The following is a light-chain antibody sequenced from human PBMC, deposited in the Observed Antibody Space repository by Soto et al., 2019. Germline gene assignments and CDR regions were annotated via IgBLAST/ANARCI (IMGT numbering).Light chain of an antibody. J-gene: IGLJ1*01. Sequence: QSALTQPPSASGTRGQRVTISCSGGSSNIGTNAVNWYQQLPGTAPKLLIYNNNQRPSGVPDRFSGSKSGTSASLAISGLQSEDEADYYCAAWDESMNGYVFRTGTKVTV. CDR2: NNN. V-gene: IGLV1-44*01. CDR1: SSNIGTNA. CDR3: AAWDESMNGYV.